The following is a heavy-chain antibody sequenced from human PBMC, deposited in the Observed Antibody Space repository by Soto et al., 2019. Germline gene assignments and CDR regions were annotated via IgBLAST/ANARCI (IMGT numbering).Heavy chain of an antibody. D-gene: IGHD4-17*01. CDR1: GFTFSSYA. CDR3: ARGRNGDYVGWFDP. J-gene: IGHJ5*02. CDR2: ISSNGGST. V-gene: IGHV3-64*01. Sequence: EVQLVESGGGLVQPGGSLRLSCAASGFTFSSYAMHWVRQAPGKGLEYVSAISSNGGSTYYANSVKGRFTISRDNSKXXXXXXXXXXXXXXXAVYYCARGRNGDYVGWFDPWGQGTLVTVSS.